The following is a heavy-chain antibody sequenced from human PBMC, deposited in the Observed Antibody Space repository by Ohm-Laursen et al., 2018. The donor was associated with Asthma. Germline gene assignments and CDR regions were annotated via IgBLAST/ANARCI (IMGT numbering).Heavy chain of an antibody. CDR2: IDWDDDK. CDR3: ARVYYDSSGYILGLDY. J-gene: IGHJ4*02. V-gene: IGHV2-70*01. Sequence: TQTLTLTCTFSGFSLSTSGMCVSWIRQPPGKALEWLALIDWDDDKHYSTSLKTRLTISKDTSKNQVVLTMTNMDPVDTATYYCARVYYDSSGYILGLDYWGQGTLVTVSS. CDR1: GFSLSTSGMC. D-gene: IGHD3-22*01.